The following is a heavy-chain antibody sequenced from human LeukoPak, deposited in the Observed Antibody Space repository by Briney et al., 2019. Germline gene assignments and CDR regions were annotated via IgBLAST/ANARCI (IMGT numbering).Heavy chain of an antibody. CDR1: GFTFSSYA. J-gene: IGHJ4*02. V-gene: IGHV3-23*01. CDR3: AKDLRGISTHFDY. Sequence: SGGSLRLSCAASGFTFSSYAMTWVRQAPGKGLEWVSGISGSGDDTYYADSVKGRFTVSRDNSKKTLFLQMNSLRVEDTAVYYCAKDLRGISTHFDYWGQGTLVSVSS. CDR2: ISGSGDDT. D-gene: IGHD3-10*01.